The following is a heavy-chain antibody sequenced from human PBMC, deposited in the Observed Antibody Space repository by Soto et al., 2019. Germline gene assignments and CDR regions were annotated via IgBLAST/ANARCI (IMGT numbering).Heavy chain of an antibody. J-gene: IGHJ4*02. CDR2: ISYDGSNK. CDR3: ARLSGTYYFDY. CDR1: GFTFSSYT. V-gene: IGHV3-30-3*01. D-gene: IGHD1-26*01. Sequence: GGSLRLSCAASGFTFSSYTMHWVRQAPGKGLEWVAVISYDGSNKYYADSVKGRFTISRDNSKNTLYLQINSLRAEDTAVYYCARLSGTYYFDYWGQGTLVTVSS.